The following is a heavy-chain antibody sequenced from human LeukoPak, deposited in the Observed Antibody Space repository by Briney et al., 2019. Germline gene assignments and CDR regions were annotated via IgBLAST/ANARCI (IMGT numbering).Heavy chain of an antibody. Sequence: GGSLRLSCAASGFIFSNYGMHWVRQAPRKGLEWVAFIRHDGKNEYSADSVKGRFIISRDNSKNTLYLQMNSLRAEDTAVYFCAKGDKMLTWRRTYNRFDPWGQGTLVTVSS. D-gene: IGHD3-16*01. CDR3: AKGDKMLTWRRTYNRFDP. CDR1: GFIFSNYG. J-gene: IGHJ5*02. V-gene: IGHV3-30*02. CDR2: IRHDGKNE.